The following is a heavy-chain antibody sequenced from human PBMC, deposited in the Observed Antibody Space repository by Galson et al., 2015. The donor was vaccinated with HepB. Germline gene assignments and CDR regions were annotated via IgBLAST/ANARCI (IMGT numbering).Heavy chain of an antibody. CDR1: GYSFTSYW. Sequence: QSGAEVKKPGESLRISCKGSGYSFTSYWISWVRQMPGKGLEWMGRIDPSDSYTNYSPSFQGHVTISADKSISTAYLQWSSLKASDTAMYYCARHPPLMATTDLYYFDYWGQGTLVTVSS. V-gene: IGHV5-10-1*01. CDR3: ARHPPLMATTDLYYFDY. D-gene: IGHD5-24*01. J-gene: IGHJ4*02. CDR2: IDPSDSYT.